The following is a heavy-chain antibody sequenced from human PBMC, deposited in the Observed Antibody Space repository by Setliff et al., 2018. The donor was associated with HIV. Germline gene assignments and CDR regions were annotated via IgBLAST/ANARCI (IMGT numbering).Heavy chain of an antibody. CDR2: IIPVFRTA. CDR1: GGTFSSYA. V-gene: IGHV1-69*06. D-gene: IGHD4-17*01. CDR3: ARDSGDDYGDYYYYGMDV. Sequence: GASVKVSCKASGGTFSSYAISWVRQAPGQGLEWMGGIIPVFRTANYAQKFQGRVTFTWDTSASTAYMELSSLRSEDTALYYCARDSGDDYGDYYYYGMDVWGQGTTVTVSS. J-gene: IGHJ6*02.